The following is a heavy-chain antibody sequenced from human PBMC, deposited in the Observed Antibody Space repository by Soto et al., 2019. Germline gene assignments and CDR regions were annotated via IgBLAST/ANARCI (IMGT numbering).Heavy chain of an antibody. V-gene: IGHV3-43D*04. CDR3: ARTKVAAISFDY. D-gene: IGHD5-12*01. CDR2: ISWDGGST. Sequence: EVHLVESGGVVVQPGGSLRLSCAASGFTFDDYAIHWVRQAPGKGLEWVSLISWDGGSTYYADSVKGRFTISRDNSKNSLYLQMKSLRADDTALYHCARTKVAAISFDYWGQGTLVTVSS. J-gene: IGHJ4*02. CDR1: GFTFDDYA.